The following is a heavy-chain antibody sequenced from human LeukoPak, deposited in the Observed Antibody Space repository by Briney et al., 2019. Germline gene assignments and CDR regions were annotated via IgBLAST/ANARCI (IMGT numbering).Heavy chain of an antibody. V-gene: IGHV4-59*01. CDR3: ARVVGAYDFWSGSSPSYFDY. D-gene: IGHD3-3*01. J-gene: IGHJ4*02. CDR1: GGSISSYY. Sequence: PSETLSLTCTVSGGSISSYYWSWIRQPPGEGLEWIGYIYYSGSTNYNPSLKSRVTISVDTSKNQFSLKLSSVTAADTAVYYCARVVGAYDFWSGSSPSYFDYWGQGTLVTVSS. CDR2: IYYSGST.